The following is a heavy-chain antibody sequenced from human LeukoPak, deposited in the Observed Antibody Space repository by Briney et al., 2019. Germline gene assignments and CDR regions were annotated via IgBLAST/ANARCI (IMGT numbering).Heavy chain of an antibody. CDR2: IYSSGSA. D-gene: IGHD4-11*01. V-gene: IGHV4-59*08. J-gene: IGHJ2*01. CDR1: GFTFSSYA. Sequence: GSLRLSCAASGFTFSSYAMSWVRQPPGKGLEWIGHIYSSGSADYNPSLQSRVTILLDTSKNQFSLNLKSVTAADTAVYYCARLDYKFALDFRNLDLWGRGSLVIVSS. CDR3: ARLDYKFALDFRNLDL.